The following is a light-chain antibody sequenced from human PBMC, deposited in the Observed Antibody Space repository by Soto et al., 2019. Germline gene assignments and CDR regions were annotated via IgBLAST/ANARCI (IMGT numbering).Light chain of an antibody. CDR2: EVS. CDR1: SSDVGSYNL. Sequence: QSVLTQPASVSGSPGQSITISCTGTSSDVGSYNLVSWYQQHPGKAPKLMIYEVSKRPSGVSNRFSGSKSGNTASLTISGLQAEDEADYYCCSYAGSSTFRVFGGGTKLTGL. J-gene: IGLJ3*02. CDR3: CSYAGSSTFRV. V-gene: IGLV2-23*02.